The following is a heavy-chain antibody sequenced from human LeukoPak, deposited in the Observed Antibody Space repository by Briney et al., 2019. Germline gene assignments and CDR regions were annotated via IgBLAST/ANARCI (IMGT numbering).Heavy chain of an antibody. CDR1: GFTFSSYS. CDR2: ISSSSSYI. CDR3: ARKSGYSSGWYGWFDP. Sequence: GGSLRLSCAASGFTFSSYSMNWVRQAPGKGLEWVSSISSSSSYIYYADSVKGRFTISRDNAKNSLYLQMNNLRAEDTAVYYCARKSGYSSGWYGWFDPWGQGTLVTVSS. D-gene: IGHD6-19*01. V-gene: IGHV3-21*01. J-gene: IGHJ5*02.